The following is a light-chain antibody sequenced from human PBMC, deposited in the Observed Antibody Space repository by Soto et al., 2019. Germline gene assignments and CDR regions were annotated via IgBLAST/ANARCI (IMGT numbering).Light chain of an antibody. V-gene: IGLV2-14*01. Sequence: QSVLTQPASVSGSPGQSITISCTGTSSDVGGYKYVSWYQQHPGKAPKLMIYEVSNRPSGVSHRFSGSKSGNTASLTISGLQAADEADYYCSSYTSSSTKLFGGGTKLTVL. CDR1: SSDVGGYKY. CDR2: EVS. CDR3: SSYTSSSTKL. J-gene: IGLJ2*01.